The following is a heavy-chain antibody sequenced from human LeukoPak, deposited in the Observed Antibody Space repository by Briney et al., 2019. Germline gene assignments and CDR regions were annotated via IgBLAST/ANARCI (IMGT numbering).Heavy chain of an antibody. D-gene: IGHD2-2*02. CDR2: IYYSGST. CDR3: ARGQAPAAIFFDY. J-gene: IGHJ4*02. CDR1: GGSISSGDYS. V-gene: IGHV4-30-4*01. Sequence: SETLSLTCTVSGGSISSGDYSWSWIRQPPGKGLEWIGYIYYSGSTYYNPSLNSRVTISIDTSKNQFSLKLSSVTAADTAVYYCARGQAPAAIFFDYWGQGTLVTVSS.